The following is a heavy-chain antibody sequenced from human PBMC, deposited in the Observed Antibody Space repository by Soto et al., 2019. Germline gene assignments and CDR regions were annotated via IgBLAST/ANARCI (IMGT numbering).Heavy chain of an antibody. Sequence: EVQLLESGGGLVQPGGSLRLSCAASGFTFHIYPMTWVRQTPRKGLEWVSTISRGADDTQYADSVKGRFTLTRDDSKKTLYLQLNGLRAEDTAVYYCARRGERWLPEDYWGQGTLVTVSS. CDR3: ARRGERWLPEDY. D-gene: IGHD6-19*01. V-gene: IGHV3-23*01. CDR1: GFTFHIYP. J-gene: IGHJ4*02. CDR2: ISRGADDT.